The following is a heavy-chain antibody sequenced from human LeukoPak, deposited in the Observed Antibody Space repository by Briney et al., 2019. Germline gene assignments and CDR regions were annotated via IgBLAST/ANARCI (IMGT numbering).Heavy chain of an antibody. D-gene: IGHD6-13*01. Sequence: SETLSLTCTVSGGSISGFYWSWIRQSPGKGLEWIGYIYKSGNTNYNPSLKSRVTISLNTSKNQFSLKLSSVTAADTAVYFCARDRTAAAGNFDYWGQGTLVTVSS. CDR2: IYKSGNT. CDR1: GGSISGFY. J-gene: IGHJ4*02. V-gene: IGHV4-59*01. CDR3: ARDRTAAAGNFDY.